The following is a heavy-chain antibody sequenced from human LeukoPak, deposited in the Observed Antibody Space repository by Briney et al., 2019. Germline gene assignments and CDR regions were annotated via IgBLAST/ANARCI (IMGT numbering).Heavy chain of an antibody. V-gene: IGHV1-2*06. J-gene: IGHJ4*02. CDR3: ATDIVVVPAAISDY. D-gene: IGHD2-2*01. CDR1: GYTFTGYY. CDR2: ISPNSGGT. Sequence: ASVKVSCKASGYTFTGYYMHWVRQAPGQGLEWMGRISPNSGGTNYAQKFQGRVTMTRDTSISTAYMELSRLRSDDTAVYYCATDIVVVPAAISDYWGQGTLVTVSS.